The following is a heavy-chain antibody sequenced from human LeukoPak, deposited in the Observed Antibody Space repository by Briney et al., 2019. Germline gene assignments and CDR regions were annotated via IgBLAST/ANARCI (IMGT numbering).Heavy chain of an antibody. CDR3: AREYSRLYGMDV. V-gene: IGHV3-66*01. D-gene: IGHD6-13*01. J-gene: IGHJ6*02. Sequence: GGSLRLSCAASGFTVSSNYMSWVRQAPGKGLEWVSVIYSGGSTYYADSVKGRFTISRDNSKNTLYLQMNSLRAEDTAVYYCAREYSRLYGMDVWGQGTLVTVSS. CDR1: GFTVSSNY. CDR2: IYSGGST.